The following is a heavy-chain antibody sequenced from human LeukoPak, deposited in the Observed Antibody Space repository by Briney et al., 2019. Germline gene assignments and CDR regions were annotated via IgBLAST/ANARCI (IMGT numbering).Heavy chain of an antibody. CDR3: ARRARGITQIDY. D-gene: IGHD3-10*01. Sequence: GASVKVSCKTSGYTFTDYYMHWVRQAPGQGLEWVGWINPNTGNTIFAQKFQGRVTMTRDTSVTTVYMELDSLRSDDTAIYYCARRARGITQIDYWGQGTLVTVSS. J-gene: IGHJ4*02. CDR1: GYTFTDYY. V-gene: IGHV1-2*02. CDR2: INPNTGNT.